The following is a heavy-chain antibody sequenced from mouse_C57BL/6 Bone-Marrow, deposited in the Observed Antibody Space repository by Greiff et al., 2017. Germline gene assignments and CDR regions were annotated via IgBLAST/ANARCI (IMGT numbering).Heavy chain of an antibody. V-gene: IGHV1-82*01. D-gene: IGHD1-1*01. Sequence: QVQLKQSGPELVKPGASVKISCKASGYAFSSSWMNWVKQRPGKGLEWIGRIYPGDGDTNYNGKFKGKVTLTADKSSSTDYMQLSSLTSEDSAVYFCARSGGYYYGSSYGYFDVWGTGTTVTVSS. J-gene: IGHJ1*03. CDR2: IYPGDGDT. CDR1: GYAFSSSW. CDR3: ARSGGYYYGSSYGYFDV.